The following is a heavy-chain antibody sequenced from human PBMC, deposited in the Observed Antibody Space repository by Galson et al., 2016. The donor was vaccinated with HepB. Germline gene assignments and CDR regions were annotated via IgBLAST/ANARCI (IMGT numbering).Heavy chain of an antibody. V-gene: IGHV1-18*04. D-gene: IGHD1-1*01. CDR1: GYTFPDYG. J-gene: IGHJ6*02. CDR3: ARDRAYTWPEVHMIYDYGMDV. Sequence: SVKVSCKASGYTFPDYGVTWVRQAPGQGLEWMGWISVKNGNTKYTQKLQGRVTMTTDTSTSTAYMELRSLRSDDTAIYYCARDRAYTWPEVHMIYDYGMDVWGQGTTVTVSS. CDR2: ISVKNGNT.